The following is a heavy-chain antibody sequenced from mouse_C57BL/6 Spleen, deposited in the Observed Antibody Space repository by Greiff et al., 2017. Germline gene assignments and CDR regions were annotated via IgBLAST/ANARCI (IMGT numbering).Heavy chain of an antibody. J-gene: IGHJ2*01. D-gene: IGHD2-3*01. CDR3: ARGYDGSYYFDY. Sequence: EVQVVESGPGLVKPSQSLSLTCSVTGYSITSGYYWNWIRQFPGNKLEWMGYISYDGSNNYNPSLKNRISITRDTSKNQFFLKLNSVTTEDTATYYCARGYDGSYYFDYWGQGTTLTVSS. CDR2: ISYDGSN. CDR1: GYSITSGYY. V-gene: IGHV3-6*01.